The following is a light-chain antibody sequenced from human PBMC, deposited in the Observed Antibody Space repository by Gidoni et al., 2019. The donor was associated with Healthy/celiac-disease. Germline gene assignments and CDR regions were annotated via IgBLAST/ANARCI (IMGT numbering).Light chain of an antibody. CDR3: QQYGSSPWT. Sequence: IVLTPSPGTLSLSPGDRATLSCRASQSVSSSYLAWYQQKPGQAPRLLIYGASSRATGIPDRFSGSGSGTDFTLTISRLEPEDVAVYYCQQYGSSPWTFGQGTKVEIK. J-gene: IGKJ1*01. V-gene: IGKV3-20*01. CDR2: GAS. CDR1: QSVSSSY.